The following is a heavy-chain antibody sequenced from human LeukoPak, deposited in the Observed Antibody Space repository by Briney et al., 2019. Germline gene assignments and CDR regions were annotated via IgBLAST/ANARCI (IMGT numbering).Heavy chain of an antibody. J-gene: IGHJ3*02. Sequence: GGSLRLSCAPSGFTFSIYNMNWVREAPGGGVEWGSYITSSSTEIYYADSVKGRFTISRDNARNSLYQQMNCLKAEDTAGYYCARGASVVAGNDNAFDIWGQGTMVTVSS. D-gene: IGHD6-19*01. V-gene: IGHV3-21*01. CDR3: ARGASVVAGNDNAFDI. CDR2: ITSSSTEI. CDR1: GFTFSIYN.